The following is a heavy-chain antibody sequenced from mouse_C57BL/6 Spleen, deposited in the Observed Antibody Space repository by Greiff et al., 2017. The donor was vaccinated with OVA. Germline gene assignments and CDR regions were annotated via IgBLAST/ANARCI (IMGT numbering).Heavy chain of an antibody. Sequence: QVQLQQPGAELVRPGSSVKLSCKASGYTFTSYWMHWVKQRPIQGLEWIGNIDPSDSETHYNQKFKNKATLTVDKSSSTAYMQLSSLTSEDSAVYYCARLGRPFMDYWGQGTSVTVSS. CDR1: GYTFTSYW. CDR2: IDPSDSET. CDR3: ARLGRPFMDY. D-gene: IGHD4-1*01. V-gene: IGHV1-52*01. J-gene: IGHJ4*01.